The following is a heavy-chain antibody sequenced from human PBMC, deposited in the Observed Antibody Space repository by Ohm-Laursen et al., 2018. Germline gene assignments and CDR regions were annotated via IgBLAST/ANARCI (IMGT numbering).Heavy chain of an antibody. CDR1: GFTFSSYW. J-gene: IGHJ6*02. CDR3: AREVGLDV. CDR2: IKQDGGQQ. V-gene: IGHV3-7*01. Sequence: SLRLSCSASGFTFSSYWMSWVRRAPGKGLEWVANIKQDGGQQYYVDSVKGRFTISRDNTKNSLYLQMNSLRAEDTAVYYCAREVGLDVWGQGTTVTVSS. D-gene: IGHD1-26*01.